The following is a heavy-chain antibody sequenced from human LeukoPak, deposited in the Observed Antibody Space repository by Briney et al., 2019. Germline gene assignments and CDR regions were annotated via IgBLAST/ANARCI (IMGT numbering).Heavy chain of an antibody. CDR3: ARDKSVVVPAAISDAFDI. J-gene: IGHJ3*02. Sequence: PSETLSLTCSVSGGSISNYYWSWIRQPPGKGLEWIGYISYSGSTNYSPSLKSRVTISVDTSKNQFSLRLSSVTAADTAVYYCARDKSVVVPAAISDAFDIWGQGTMVTVSS. D-gene: IGHD2-2*01. V-gene: IGHV4-59*08. CDR1: GGSISNYY. CDR2: ISYSGST.